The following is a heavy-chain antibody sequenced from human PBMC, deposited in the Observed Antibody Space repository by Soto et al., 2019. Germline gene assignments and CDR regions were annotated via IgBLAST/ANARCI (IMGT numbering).Heavy chain of an antibody. CDR1: GFTFSSYA. CDR3: AKDRGSGWYDNWFDP. CDR2: ISGSGGSL. J-gene: IGHJ5*02. V-gene: IGHV3-23*01. Sequence: EVQLLESGGGLVQPGGSLRLSCAASGFTFSSYAMNWVRQAPGKGLEWVSAISGSGGSLNYADAVQGRFTISRDNSKNTLYLQMNSLRAEDTAVYYCAKDRGSGWYDNWFDPWGQGPLVTVSS. D-gene: IGHD6-19*01.